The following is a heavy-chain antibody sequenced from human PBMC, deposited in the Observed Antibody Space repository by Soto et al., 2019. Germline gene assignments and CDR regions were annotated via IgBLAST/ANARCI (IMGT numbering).Heavy chain of an antibody. J-gene: IGHJ6*02. CDR1: GGTFSSYA. V-gene: IGHV1-69*13. CDR3: ARDQVVIPVYYYYDMDV. D-gene: IGHD3-22*01. CDR2: IIPIFGTA. Sequence: SGKVSCKASGGTFSSYAISWVRQAPGQGLEWMGGIIPIFGTANYAQKFQGRVTITADESTSTAYMELSSLRSEDTAVYYCARDQVVIPVYYYYDMDVWGQGTTVTVSS.